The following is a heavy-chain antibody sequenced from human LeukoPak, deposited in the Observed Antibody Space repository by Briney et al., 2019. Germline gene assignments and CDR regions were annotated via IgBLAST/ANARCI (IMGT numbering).Heavy chain of an antibody. CDR3: ARTLRSSGWDWFDP. CDR2: IYHSGST. J-gene: IGHJ5*02. V-gene: IGHV4-38-2*02. Sequence: PSETLSLTCTVSGYSISSGYYWGWIRQPPGKGLEWIGSIYHSGSTYYNPSLKSRVTISVDTSKNQFSLKLSSVTAADTAVYYCARTLRSSGWDWFDPWGQGTLVTVSS. CDR1: GYSISSGYY. D-gene: IGHD6-19*01.